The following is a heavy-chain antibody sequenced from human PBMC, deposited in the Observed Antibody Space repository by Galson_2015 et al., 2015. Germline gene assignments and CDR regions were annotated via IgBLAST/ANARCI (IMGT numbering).Heavy chain of an antibody. J-gene: IGHJ6*03. CDR1: GFSLSTSGMC. V-gene: IGHV2-70*01. D-gene: IGHD4-11*01. CDR3: ARAVTTGYYMDV. CDR2: IDWDDDK. Sequence: PALVKPTQTLTLTCTFSGFSLSTSGMCVSWIRQPPGKALEWLALIDWDDDKYCSTSLKARLTISKDTSKNQVVLTMTNMDPVDTATYYCARAVTTGYYMDVWGKGTTVTVSS.